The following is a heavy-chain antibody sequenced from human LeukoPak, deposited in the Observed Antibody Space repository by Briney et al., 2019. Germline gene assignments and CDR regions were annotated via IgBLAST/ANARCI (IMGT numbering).Heavy chain of an antibody. J-gene: IGHJ4*02. CDR3: ARLGMAASYLYDSSGDKFDY. Sequence: SETLSLTCSVSGVSMSSGGYYWSWIRQRPGKGLEWMGHIYYSGTVYYNPSLRSRVSISVDTSKNQFSLKLSSVSVADTAVYYCARLGMAASYLYDSSGDKFDYWGQGTLVTVSS. CDR1: GVSMSSGGYY. CDR2: IYYSGTV. D-gene: IGHD3-22*01. V-gene: IGHV4-31*03.